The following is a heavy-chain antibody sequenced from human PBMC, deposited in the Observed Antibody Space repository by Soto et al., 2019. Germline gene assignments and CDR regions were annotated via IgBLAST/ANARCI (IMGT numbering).Heavy chain of an antibody. CDR1: GGTLNSNT. CDR3: ARWNAVVIIKETPYYYSGMGA. D-gene: IGHD3-22*01. CDR2: ITPILGVT. J-gene: IGHJ6*02. Sequence: QVQLVQSGAEVKKPGSSVKVSCEASGGTLNSNTITWVRQAPGQRLEWVGKITPILGVTTYAQRFQGRVTITADKSTSTVYMDLSGLRSEDSAVYYGARWNAVVIIKETPYYYSGMGAWGQGTTVTVS. V-gene: IGHV1-69*02.